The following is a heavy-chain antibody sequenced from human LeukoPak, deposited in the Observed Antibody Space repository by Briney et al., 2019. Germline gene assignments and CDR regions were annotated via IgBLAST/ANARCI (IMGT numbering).Heavy chain of an antibody. Sequence: VKVSCQASGYTFTSYGISWVRQAPGQGLEWMGWISAYNGNTNYAQKLQGRVTMTTDTSTSTAYMELRSLRSDDTAVYYCARGSALFSGSGSLRNWFDPWGQGTLVTVSS. D-gene: IGHD3-10*01. J-gene: IGHJ5*02. V-gene: IGHV1-18*01. CDR3: ARGSALFSGSGSLRNWFDP. CDR2: ISAYNGNT. CDR1: GYTFTSYG.